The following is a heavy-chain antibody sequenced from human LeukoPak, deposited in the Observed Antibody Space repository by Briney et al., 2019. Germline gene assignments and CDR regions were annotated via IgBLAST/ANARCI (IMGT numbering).Heavy chain of an antibody. CDR3: ARGYYGYNSYYFDY. J-gene: IGHJ4*02. Sequence: SVKVSCKASGGTFSSYAVSWVRQAPGQGLEWMGRIIPIFGTANYAQKFQGRVTITTDESTSTAYMELSSLRSEDTAVYYCARGYYGYNSYYFDYWGQGTLVTVSS. CDR2: IIPIFGTA. D-gene: IGHD5-24*01. V-gene: IGHV1-69*05. CDR1: GGTFSSYA.